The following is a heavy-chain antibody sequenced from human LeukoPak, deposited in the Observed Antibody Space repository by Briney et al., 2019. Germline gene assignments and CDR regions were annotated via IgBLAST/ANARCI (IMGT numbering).Heavy chain of an antibody. CDR1: GFTFSSYS. CDR3: ARAGYSSSWYGPEKGAGYYGMDV. J-gene: IGHJ6*02. Sequence: GGSLRLSCAASGFTFSSYSMNWVRQAPGEGLEWVSSISSSSSYIYYADSVKGRFTISRDNAKNSLYLQMNSLRAEDTAVYYCARAGYSSSWYGPEKGAGYYGMDVWGQGTTVTVSS. V-gene: IGHV3-21*01. CDR2: ISSSSSYI. D-gene: IGHD6-13*01.